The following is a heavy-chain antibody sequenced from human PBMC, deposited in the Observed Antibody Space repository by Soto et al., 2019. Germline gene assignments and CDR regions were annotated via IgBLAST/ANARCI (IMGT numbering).Heavy chain of an antibody. Sequence: EVELVESGGGLVQPGGSLQLSCAASGFTFNSYWMHWVRQAPGKGLVWVSRINNDGTSATYGDSVKGRFTISRDNANNTVYLQMNSLRAEDTAVYYCARDLHGSDRYVFDCWGQGILVTVSS. CDR3: ARDLHGSDRYVFDC. V-gene: IGHV3-74*01. CDR2: INNDGTSA. CDR1: GFTFNSYW. J-gene: IGHJ4*02. D-gene: IGHD3-10*01.